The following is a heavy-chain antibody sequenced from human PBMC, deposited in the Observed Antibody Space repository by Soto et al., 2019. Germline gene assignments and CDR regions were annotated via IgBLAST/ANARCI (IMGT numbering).Heavy chain of an antibody. V-gene: IGHV4-30-4*01. Sequence: PSETLSLTCTVSGGSISSGDYYWSWIRQPPGKGLEWIGYIYYSGSTYYNPSLKSRVTISVDTSKNQFSLKLSSVTAADTAVYYCASGWRTYYYGMDVWGQGTTVTVSS. J-gene: IGHJ6*02. CDR1: GGSISSGDYY. D-gene: IGHD2-2*03. CDR2: IYYSGST. CDR3: ASGWRTYYYGMDV.